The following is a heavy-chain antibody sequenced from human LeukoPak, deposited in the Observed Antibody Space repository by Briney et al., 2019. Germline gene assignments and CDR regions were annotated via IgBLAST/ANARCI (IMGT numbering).Heavy chain of an antibody. J-gene: IGHJ4*02. CDR2: IYTSGST. Sequence: SETLSLTCTVSGGSISSGSYYWSWIRQPAGKGLEWIGRIYTSGSTNYNPSLKSRVTISVDTSKNQFSLKLSSVTAADTAVYYCARFRPTYGAFDYWGQGTLVTVSS. CDR3: ARFRPTYGAFDY. D-gene: IGHD3-10*01. CDR1: GGSISSGSYY. V-gene: IGHV4-61*02.